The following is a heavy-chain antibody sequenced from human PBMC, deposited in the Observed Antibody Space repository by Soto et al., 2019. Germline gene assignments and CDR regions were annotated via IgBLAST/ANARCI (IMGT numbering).Heavy chain of an antibody. CDR1: GGTFSSYA. D-gene: IGHD6-13*01. CDR3: ARGTRRPAYRSSWPDY. Sequence: GASVKVSCKASGGTFSSYAISWVRQAPGQGLEWMGGIIPIFGTANYAQKFQGRVTITADKSTSTAYMELSSLRSEDTAVYYCARGTRRPAYRSSWPDYWGQGTLVTVYS. J-gene: IGHJ4*02. V-gene: IGHV1-69*06. CDR2: IIPIFGTA.